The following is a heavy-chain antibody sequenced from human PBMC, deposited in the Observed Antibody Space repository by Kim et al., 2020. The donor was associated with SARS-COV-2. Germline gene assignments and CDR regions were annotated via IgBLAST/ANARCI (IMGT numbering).Heavy chain of an antibody. D-gene: IGHD3-10*01. CDR2: IYYSGST. J-gene: IGHJ6*02. V-gene: IGHV4-59*01. CDR1: GGSISSYY. Sequence: SETLSLTCTVSGGSISSYYWSWIRQPPGKGLEWIGYIYYSGSTNYNPSLKSRVTISVDTSKNQFSLKLSSVTAADTAVYYCARWITMVRGVILYYYGMDVWGQGTTVTVSS. CDR3: ARWITMVRGVILYYYGMDV.